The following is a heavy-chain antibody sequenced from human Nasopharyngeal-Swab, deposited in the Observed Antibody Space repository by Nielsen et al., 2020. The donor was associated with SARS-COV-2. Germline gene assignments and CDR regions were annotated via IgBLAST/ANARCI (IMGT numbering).Heavy chain of an antibody. Sequence: WIRQSPSRGLEWLGRTYYRSKWYNDYAVSVKSRIAINPDTSKNQFSLQLNSVTPEDTAVYYYTLTETGNKGGFYYYYGMDVWGQGTTVTVSS. V-gene: IGHV6-1*01. D-gene: IGHD1-1*01. CDR2: TYYRSKWYN. CDR3: TLTETGNKGGFYYYYGMDV. J-gene: IGHJ6*02.